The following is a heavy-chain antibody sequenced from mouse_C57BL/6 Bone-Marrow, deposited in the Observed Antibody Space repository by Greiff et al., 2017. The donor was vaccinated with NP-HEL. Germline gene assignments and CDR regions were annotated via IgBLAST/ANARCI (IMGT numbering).Heavy chain of an antibody. Sequence: EVQLVESGGGLVQPGGSLKLSCAASGFTFSDYYMYWVRQTPEKRLEWIAYISNGGGSTYYPDTVKGRFTISRDNAKNTLYLQMSRLKSEDTAIYYCARHSPLAYWGQGTLVTVSA. J-gene: IGHJ3*01. CDR1: GFTFSDYY. CDR2: ISNGGGST. CDR3: ARHSPLAY. V-gene: IGHV5-12*01.